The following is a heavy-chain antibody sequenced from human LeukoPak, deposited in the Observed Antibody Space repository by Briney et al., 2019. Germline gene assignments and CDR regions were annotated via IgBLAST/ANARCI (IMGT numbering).Heavy chain of an antibody. V-gene: IGHV3-66*01. CDR2: IYSDDST. Sequence: GGSLRLSCAASGFTFSSYAMSRVRQAPGKGLEWVSVIYSDDSTYYADSVKGRFTISRDNAKNTLYLHMHSLRAEDTAVYYCARADYGDYGLYFDYWGQGSLVTVSS. D-gene: IGHD4-17*01. CDR1: GFTFSSYA. CDR3: ARADYGDYGLYFDY. J-gene: IGHJ4*02.